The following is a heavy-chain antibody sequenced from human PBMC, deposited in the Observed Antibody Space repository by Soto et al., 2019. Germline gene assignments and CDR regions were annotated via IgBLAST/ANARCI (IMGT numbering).Heavy chain of an antibody. CDR1: GYTFTSYA. Sequence: QVQLVQSGAEVKKPGASVKVSCKASGYTFTSYAMHWVRQAPGQRLEWMGWINAGNGNTKYSQKFQGRVTITRDTSASPAYMELSSLRSEDTAVYYCARAYTYYDFWSGYGYFDYWGQGTLVTVSS. J-gene: IGHJ4*02. D-gene: IGHD3-3*01. V-gene: IGHV1-3*01. CDR3: ARAYTYYDFWSGYGYFDY. CDR2: INAGNGNT.